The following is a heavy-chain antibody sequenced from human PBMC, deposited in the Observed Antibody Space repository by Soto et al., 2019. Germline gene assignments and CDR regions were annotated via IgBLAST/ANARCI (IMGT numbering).Heavy chain of an antibody. CDR3: ARRGGVCYSCMDV. CDR2: ISYDGSNK. V-gene: IGHV3-30-3*01. D-gene: IGHD2-8*01. CDR1: GFTFSSYA. J-gene: IGHJ6*02. Sequence: GGSLRLSCAASGFTFSSYAMHWVRQAPGKGLEWVAVISYDGSNKYYADCVKGRFTISRDNSKNTLYLQMSSLRAEDTAVYYCARRGGVCYSCMDVWGQGATVTVSS.